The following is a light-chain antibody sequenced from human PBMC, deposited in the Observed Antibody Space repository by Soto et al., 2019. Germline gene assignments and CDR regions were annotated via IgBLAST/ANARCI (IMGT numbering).Light chain of an antibody. Sequence: QLVLTQSSSASASLGSSVKLTCTLSSGYGTYIIAWHQQQPGKAPRYLMKVERSGSYNKGSGVPDRFSGSSSGADRYLTISNLQSEDEADYYCETWDSNTFVVFGGGTKVTVL. V-gene: IGLV4-60*03. CDR1: SGYGTYI. CDR2: VERSGSY. J-gene: IGLJ2*01. CDR3: ETWDSNTFVV.